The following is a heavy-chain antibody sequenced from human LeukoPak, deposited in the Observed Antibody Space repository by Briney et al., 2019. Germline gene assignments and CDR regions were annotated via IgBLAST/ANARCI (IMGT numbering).Heavy chain of an antibody. Sequence: GRSLRLYCAASGFTFSSYAMHWVRQAPGKGLEWVAVISYDGSNKYYADSVKGRFTISRDNSKNTLYLQMNSLRAEDTAVYYCARDSEVGATTTDAFDIWGQGTMVTVSS. CDR3: ARDSEVGATTTDAFDI. D-gene: IGHD1-26*01. J-gene: IGHJ3*02. CDR1: GFTFSSYA. CDR2: ISYDGSNK. V-gene: IGHV3-30-3*01.